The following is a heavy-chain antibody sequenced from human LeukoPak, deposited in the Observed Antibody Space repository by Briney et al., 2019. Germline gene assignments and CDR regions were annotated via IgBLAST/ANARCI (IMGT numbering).Heavy chain of an antibody. V-gene: IGHV4-59*12. CDR3: ASSSDYGDAFDI. J-gene: IGHJ3*02. CDR2: IYYSGST. CDR1: GGSISTYY. Sequence: SETLSLTCTVSGGSISTYYWSWLRQPPGKGLEWIGSIYYSGSTNYNPSLKSRVSISLETSKNQFSLKLSSVTAADTAVYYCASSSDYGDAFDIWGQGTMVTVSS. D-gene: IGHD4-17*01.